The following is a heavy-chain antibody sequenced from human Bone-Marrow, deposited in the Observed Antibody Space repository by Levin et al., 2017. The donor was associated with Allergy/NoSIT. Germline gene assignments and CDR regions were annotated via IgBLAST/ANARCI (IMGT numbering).Heavy chain of an antibody. CDR2: INHGGST. CDR3: AYCGH. J-gene: IGHJ4*02. CDR1: GGSFSGHW. Sequence: SETLSLTCAVSGGSFSGHWRSWIRQPPGKGLEWVGEINHGGSTRYNPSLKSRVSMSLDTSKNHFSLKLAAVTAEDTAMYYCAYCGHWGQGPLVTVSS. D-gene: IGHD2-21*01. V-gene: IGHV4-34*01.